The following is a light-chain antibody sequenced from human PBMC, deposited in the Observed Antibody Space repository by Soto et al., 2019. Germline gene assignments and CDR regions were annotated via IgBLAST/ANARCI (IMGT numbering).Light chain of an antibody. CDR3: QQRSNWPT. CDR1: QSVSSY. J-gene: IGKJ4*01. V-gene: IGKV3-11*01. Sequence: EIVLTQSPATLSLSPGERATLSCRASQSVSSYFAWYQQKPGQAPRLLIYDASNRATGIPARFSGSGSGTDFTITISRLVPEDFAVYFCQQRSNWPTFGGGTKVEIK. CDR2: DAS.